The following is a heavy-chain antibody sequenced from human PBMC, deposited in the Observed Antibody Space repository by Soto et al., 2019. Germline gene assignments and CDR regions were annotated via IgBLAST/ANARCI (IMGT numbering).Heavy chain of an antibody. CDR3: TKDRVPDSIWSIDY. V-gene: IGHV3-23*03. Sequence: EVQLLESGGNLVQPGGSLRLSCAASEFCFSDYSMNWVRQAPVKGLEWVSFIDLSGTTTYYRDSVKGRFTIFKDKSMNTVYLQLNSQRLEDAAVYYCTKDRVPDSIWSIDYWGQGALVTVSS. J-gene: IGHJ4*02. CDR2: IDLSGTTT. D-gene: IGHD3-22*01. CDR1: EFCFSDYS.